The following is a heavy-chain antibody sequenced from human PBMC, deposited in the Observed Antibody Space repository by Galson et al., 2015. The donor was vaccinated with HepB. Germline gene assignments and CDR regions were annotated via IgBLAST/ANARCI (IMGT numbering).Heavy chain of an antibody. CDR2: ISAYNGNT. D-gene: IGHD3-3*01. J-gene: IGHJ4*02. CDR3: ARDNFLTIFGVVIRRFDY. Sequence: SVKVSCKASGSTFTSYGISWVRQAPGQGLEWMGWISAYNGNTNYAQKLQGRVTMTTDTSTSTAYMELRSLRSDDTAVYYCARDNFLTIFGVVIRRFDYWGQGTLVTVSS. CDR1: GSTFTSYG. V-gene: IGHV1-18*04.